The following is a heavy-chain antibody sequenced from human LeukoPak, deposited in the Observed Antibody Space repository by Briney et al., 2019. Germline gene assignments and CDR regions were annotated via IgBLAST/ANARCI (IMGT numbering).Heavy chain of an antibody. Sequence: ESGPALVKPTQTLTLTCTFSGFSLSTSGMRVSWIRQPPGKALEWLARIDWDDDKFYSTSLKTRLTISKDTSKNQVVLTMTNMDPVDTATYYCARTGDWYFNFDYWGQGTLVTVSS. CDR1: GFSLSTSGMR. D-gene: IGHD6-19*01. J-gene: IGHJ4*02. CDR2: IDWDDDK. CDR3: ARTGDWYFNFDY. V-gene: IGHV2-70*04.